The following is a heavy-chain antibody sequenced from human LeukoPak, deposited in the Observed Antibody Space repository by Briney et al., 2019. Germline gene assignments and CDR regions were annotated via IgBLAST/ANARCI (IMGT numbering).Heavy chain of an antibody. CDR3: ARDHSSSFYGMDV. CDR2: IYYSGST. Sequence: SETLSLTCTVSGGSISSYYWSWIRQPPGKGLEWIGYIYYSGSTDCNPSLKSRVTISVDTSKNQFSLKLTSVTAADTAVYYCARDHSSSFYGMDVWGQGTTVTVSS. D-gene: IGHD6-6*01. CDR1: GGSISSYY. V-gene: IGHV4-59*12. J-gene: IGHJ6*02.